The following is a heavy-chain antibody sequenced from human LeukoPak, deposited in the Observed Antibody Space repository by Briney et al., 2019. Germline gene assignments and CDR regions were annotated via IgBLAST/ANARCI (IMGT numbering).Heavy chain of an antibody. Sequence: PSETLSLTCAVSGGSISSGGYSWSWIRQPPGRGLEWIGYIYHSGSTYYNPSLKSRVTISVDTSKNQFSLKLSSVTAADTAVYYCAREKVGATDYWGQGTLVTVSS. J-gene: IGHJ4*02. CDR2: IYHSGST. CDR3: AREKVGATDY. V-gene: IGHV4-30-2*01. D-gene: IGHD1-26*01. CDR1: GGSISSGGYS.